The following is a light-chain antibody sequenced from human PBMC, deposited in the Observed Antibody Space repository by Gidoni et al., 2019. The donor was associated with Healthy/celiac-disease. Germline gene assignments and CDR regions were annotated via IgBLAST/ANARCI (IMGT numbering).Light chain of an antibody. Sequence: DIVMTQSPDSLDVSLGERATINCKSSQSVLYSSNNKNYLAWYQQKPGQPPKLLIYWASTRESGVPYRFSGSGSGTDFTLTISSLQAEDVAVYYCQQYYSTPWTFGQGTKVEIK. CDR2: WAS. CDR1: QSVLYSSNNKNY. V-gene: IGKV4-1*01. J-gene: IGKJ1*01. CDR3: QQYYSTPWT.